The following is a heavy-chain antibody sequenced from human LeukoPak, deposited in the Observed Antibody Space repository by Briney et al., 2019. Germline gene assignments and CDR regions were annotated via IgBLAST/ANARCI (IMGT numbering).Heavy chain of an antibody. V-gene: IGHV3-23*01. CDR3: AKHPSVGNFEY. CDR2: ISGSGGT. CDR1: GFTFNNYA. Sequence: GGSLRLPCAASGFTFNNYAMSWVRQAPGKGLEWVSAISGSGGTYYADSVKGRFIISRDNSKNTLYLQMNSLRAEDTAIYYCAKHPSVGNFEYWGQGTLVTVSS. J-gene: IGHJ4*02. D-gene: IGHD4-23*01.